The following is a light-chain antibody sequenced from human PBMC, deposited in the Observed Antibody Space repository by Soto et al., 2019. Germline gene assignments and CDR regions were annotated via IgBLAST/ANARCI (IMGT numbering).Light chain of an antibody. CDR2: GAS. J-gene: IGKJ1*01. Sequence: EVLLTQSPGTLTWSPGERATLSCRASQSVSSTYLAWYQQRPGQAPRLLIYGASNRATGVPDRFSGSGSGTDFALTISRLEPEHFAVYYRQQHGGSPRTFDQGTKVDIK. V-gene: IGKV3-20*01. CDR3: QQHGGSPRT. CDR1: QSVSSTY.